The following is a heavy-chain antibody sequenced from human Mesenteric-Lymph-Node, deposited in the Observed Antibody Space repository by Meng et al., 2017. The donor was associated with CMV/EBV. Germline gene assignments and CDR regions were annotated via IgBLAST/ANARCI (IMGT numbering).Heavy chain of an antibody. Sequence: SETLSLTCAVYGGSFSGYYWSWISQPPGKGLEWIGEINDSGSTNHNPSLKSRVTTSVDTSKNQFSLKLSSVTAADTAVYYCASGGSYYPSYFDYWGQGTLVTVSS. CDR2: INDSGST. J-gene: IGHJ4*02. CDR1: GGSFSGYY. CDR3: ASGGSYYPSYFDY. V-gene: IGHV4-34*01. D-gene: IGHD1-26*01.